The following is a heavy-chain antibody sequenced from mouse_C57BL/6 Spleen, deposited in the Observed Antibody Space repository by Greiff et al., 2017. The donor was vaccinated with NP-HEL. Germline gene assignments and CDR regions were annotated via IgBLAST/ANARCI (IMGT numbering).Heavy chain of an antibody. V-gene: IGHV2-2*01. CDR1: GFSLTSYG. Sequence: QVQLQQSGPGLVQPSQSLSITCTVSGFSLTSYGVHWVRQSPGKGLEWLGVIWSGGSTDYNAAFISRLSISKDNSKSQVFFKMNSLQADDTAIYYCASIYYDYGSLAYWGQGTLVTVSA. CDR2: IWSGGST. CDR3: ASIYYDYGSLAY. J-gene: IGHJ3*01. D-gene: IGHD2-4*01.